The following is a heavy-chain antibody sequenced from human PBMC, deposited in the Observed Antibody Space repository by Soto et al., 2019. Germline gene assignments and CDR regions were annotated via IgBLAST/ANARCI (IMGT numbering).Heavy chain of an antibody. V-gene: IGHV4-39*01. Sequence: WIRQPPGKGLEWIGSIYYSGSTYYNPSLKSRVTISVDTSKNQFSLKLSSVTAADTAVYYCARPSTGYSSGLYYYYGMDVWGQGTTVTVSS. J-gene: IGHJ6*02. CDR3: ARPSTGYSSGLYYYYGMDV. D-gene: IGHD6-19*01. CDR2: IYYSGST.